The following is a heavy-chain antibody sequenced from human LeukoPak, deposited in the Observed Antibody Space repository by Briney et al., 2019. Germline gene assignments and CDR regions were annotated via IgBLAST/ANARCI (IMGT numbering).Heavy chain of an antibody. CDR2: IYYSGST. CDR1: GGSFSGYY. CDR3: ARRLSTRSYYLDD. J-gene: IGHJ4*02. Sequence: SETLSLTCDVYGGSFSGYYWGWIRQPPGKGLEWIGSIYYSGSTYYNPSLKSRVTISVDTSKNQFSLKLNSATAADTAVYYCARRLSTRSYYLDDWGQGTLVTVSS. D-gene: IGHD2/OR15-2a*01. V-gene: IGHV4-39*01.